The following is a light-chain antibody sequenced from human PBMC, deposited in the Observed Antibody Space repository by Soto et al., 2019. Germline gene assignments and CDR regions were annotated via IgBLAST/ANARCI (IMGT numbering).Light chain of an antibody. Sequence: DIQMTQSPSSLSASVGDRFTITCRASQGINHYLAWFQQKPGKVPKLQIYATSTLQSGVPSRFSGSGFGTDFTLTISSLQPEDVATYYCQKHNSAPLFFGPGTKVDIK. J-gene: IGKJ3*01. CDR1: QGINHY. V-gene: IGKV1-27*01. CDR2: ATS. CDR3: QKHNSAPLF.